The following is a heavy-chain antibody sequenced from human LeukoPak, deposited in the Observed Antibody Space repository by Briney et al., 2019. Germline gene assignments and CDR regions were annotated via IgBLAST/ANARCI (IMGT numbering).Heavy chain of an antibody. V-gene: IGHV3-48*01. CDR1: GFTFSSYS. CDR3: ARGDIVATIRPDYFDY. D-gene: IGHD5-12*01. J-gene: IGHJ4*02. Sequence: PGGSLRLSCAASGFTFSSYSMNWVRQAPGKGLEWVSYISSSSSTIYYADSVKGRFTISRDNAKNSLYLQMNSLRAEDTAVYYCARGDIVATIRPDYFDYWGQGTLVTVSS. CDR2: ISSSSSTI.